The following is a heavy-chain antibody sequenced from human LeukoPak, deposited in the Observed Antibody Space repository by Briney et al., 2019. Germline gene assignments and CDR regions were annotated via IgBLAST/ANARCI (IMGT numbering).Heavy chain of an antibody. V-gene: IGHV1-69*04. CDR3: ARDGSSSPEDFDY. CDR1: GGTFISYN. CDR2: IIPISGIA. Sequence: SVKVSCKASGGTFISYNISWVRQAPGQGLEWMGRIIPISGIANYAQKFQGRVTITADKSKSTAYMELSSLRSEDTAVYYCARDGSSSPEDFDYWGQGTLVTVSS. D-gene: IGHD6-13*01. J-gene: IGHJ4*02.